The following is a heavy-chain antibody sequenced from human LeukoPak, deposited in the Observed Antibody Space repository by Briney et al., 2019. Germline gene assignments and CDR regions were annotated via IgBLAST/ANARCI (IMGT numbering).Heavy chain of an antibody. V-gene: IGHV3-53*01. D-gene: IGHD3-9*01. CDR2: LYSGGDT. J-gene: IGHJ4*02. Sequence: PGGSLRLSCAASGLTVSDNYMSWVRQAPGKGLEWVSVLYSGGDTFYADSVRGRFTISRDISKNSLYLQMNNLRAEDTAVYYCARGLVSPGTWDYFDYWGQGTLVTVSS. CDR3: ARGLVSPGTWDYFDY. CDR1: GLTVSDNY.